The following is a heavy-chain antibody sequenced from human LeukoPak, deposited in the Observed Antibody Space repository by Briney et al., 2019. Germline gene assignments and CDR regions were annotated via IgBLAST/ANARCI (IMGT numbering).Heavy chain of an antibody. J-gene: IGHJ6*03. D-gene: IGHD4-17*01. CDR3: ATDLRRDYEQNYYYCMDV. Sequence: ASVKVSCKVSGYTLTELSMHWVRQAPGKGLEWMGGFDPEDGETIYAQKFQGRVTMTEDTSTDTAYMELSSLRSEDTAVYYCATDLRRDYEQNYYYCMDVWGKGTTVTVSS. CDR1: GYTLTELS. V-gene: IGHV1-24*01. CDR2: FDPEDGET.